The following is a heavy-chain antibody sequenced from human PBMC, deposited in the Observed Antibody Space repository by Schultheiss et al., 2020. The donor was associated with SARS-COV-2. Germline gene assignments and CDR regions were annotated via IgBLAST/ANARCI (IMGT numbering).Heavy chain of an antibody. V-gene: IGHV3-23*01. D-gene: IGHD2-2*01. CDR1: GFTFSSYA. J-gene: IGHJ6*03. CDR3: AKDGGDIVVVPAATYFSYYMDV. Sequence: GGSLRLSCAASGFTFSSYAMSWVRQAPGKGLEWVSAISGSGDSTYYADSVKGRFTISRDNSKNTLYLQMNSLRAEDTAVYSCAKDGGDIVVVPAATYFSYYMDVWGKGTTVTVSS. CDR2: ISGSGDST.